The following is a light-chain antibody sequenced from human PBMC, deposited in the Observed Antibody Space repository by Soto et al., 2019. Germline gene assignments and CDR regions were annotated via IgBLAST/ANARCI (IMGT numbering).Light chain of an antibody. Sequence: EIVMTQSPATLSVSPGERATLSCRASQSVNRNLAWYQQKPGQAPRLLISAASTRATGIPARFSGSGSETEFTLTISSLQSEDFAVYYCQQYNNWCTFGQGTKVEMK. J-gene: IGKJ1*01. CDR2: AAS. CDR3: QQYNNWCT. V-gene: IGKV3-15*01. CDR1: QSVNRN.